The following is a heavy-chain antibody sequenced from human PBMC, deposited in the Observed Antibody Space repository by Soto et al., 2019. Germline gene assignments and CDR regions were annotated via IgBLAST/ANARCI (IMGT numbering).Heavy chain of an antibody. CDR1: GFTFSSYG. CDR3: ARDTGGAAARHYYGMDV. CDR2: IWYDGSNK. V-gene: IGHV3-33*01. Sequence: GGSLRLSCAASGFTFSSYGMHWVRQAPGKGLEWVAIIWYDGSNKYYADSVKGRFTISRDNSKNTLYLQMNSLRAEDTAVYYCARDTGGAAARHYYGMDVWGQGTTVTVSS. J-gene: IGHJ6*02. D-gene: IGHD2-2*01.